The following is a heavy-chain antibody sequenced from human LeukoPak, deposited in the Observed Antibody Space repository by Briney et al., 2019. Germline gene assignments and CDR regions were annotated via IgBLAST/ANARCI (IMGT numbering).Heavy chain of an antibody. CDR2: ISGSGGST. CDR1: GFTFSSYG. V-gene: IGHV3-23*01. CDR3: AKPTCGGDCYSYYFDY. J-gene: IGHJ4*02. Sequence: GGSLRLSCAASGFTFSSYGMNWVRLAPGQGLEWISSISGSGGSTYHADSVKGRFTISRDNSKNTLYLQINSLRAEDTAVYYCAKPTCGGDCYSYYFDYWGQGTLVTVSS. D-gene: IGHD2-21*02.